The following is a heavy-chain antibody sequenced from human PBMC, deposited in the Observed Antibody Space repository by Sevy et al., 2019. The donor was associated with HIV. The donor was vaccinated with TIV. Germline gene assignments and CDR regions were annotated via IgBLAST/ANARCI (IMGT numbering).Heavy chain of an antibody. Sequence: GESLKISCAASGFTFSNYFMNWVRQAPGKGLEWVSSISSGSSYIFYADSLKGRFTLSRDNAKNSLYLNMNSLRAEDTAVYYCARGDYYGSLDYFDYWGPGTLVTVSS. CDR2: ISSGSSYI. V-gene: IGHV3-21*01. J-gene: IGHJ4*02. D-gene: IGHD3-10*01. CDR3: ARGDYYGSLDYFDY. CDR1: GFTFSNYF.